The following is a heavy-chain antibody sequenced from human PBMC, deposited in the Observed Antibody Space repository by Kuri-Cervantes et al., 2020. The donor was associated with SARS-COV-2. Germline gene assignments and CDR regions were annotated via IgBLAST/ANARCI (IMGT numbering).Heavy chain of an antibody. CDR2: ISYDGSNK. Sequence: GESLKISCAASGFTFSSYAMHWVRQAPGKGLEWVAVISYDGSNKYYADSVKGRFTISRDNSKNTLYLQMNSLRAEDTAVYYCARDCAAGIFDYRGQGTLVTVSS. V-gene: IGHV3-30-3*01. CDR3: ARDCAAGIFDY. CDR1: GFTFSSYA. D-gene: IGHD1-1*01. J-gene: IGHJ4*02.